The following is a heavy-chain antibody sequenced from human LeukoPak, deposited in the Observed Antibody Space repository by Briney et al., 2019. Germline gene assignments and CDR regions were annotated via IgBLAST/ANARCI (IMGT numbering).Heavy chain of an antibody. V-gene: IGHV1-2*02. J-gene: IGHJ4*02. Sequence: ASVKVSCKASGYTFTGYYLHWVRQAPGQGLEWMGWINPNNGVTNYAQNFQGRVTMTRDTSISTAYMELSSLRSDDTAVFYCARGGGTYAFDYWGQGTLVTVPS. CDR3: ARGGGTYAFDY. CDR2: INPNNGVT. D-gene: IGHD1-26*01. CDR1: GYTFTGYY.